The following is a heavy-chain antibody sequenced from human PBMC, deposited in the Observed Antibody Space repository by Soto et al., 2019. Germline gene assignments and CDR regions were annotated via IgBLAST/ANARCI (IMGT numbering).Heavy chain of an antibody. CDR3: ARVPIGSGWSYYFDY. CDR1: GFTFSSYG. J-gene: IGHJ4*02. Sequence: PGGSLRLSCAASGFTFSSYGMHWVRQAPGKGLEWVAVIWYDGSNKYYADTVKGRFTISRDNSKNTLYLQMNSLRAEDTAVYYCARVPIGSGWSYYFDYWGQLTLVTVSS. V-gene: IGHV3-33*01. D-gene: IGHD6-19*01. CDR2: IWYDGSNK.